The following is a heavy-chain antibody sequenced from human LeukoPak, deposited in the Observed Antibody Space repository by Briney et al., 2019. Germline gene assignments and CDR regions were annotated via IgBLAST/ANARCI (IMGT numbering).Heavy chain of an antibody. CDR3: ARAYYGSGSPLLDY. J-gene: IGHJ4*02. V-gene: IGHV4-34*01. Sequence: PSETLSLTCAVYGGSFSGYYWSWIRQPPGKGLEWIGEINHSGSTNYDPSLKSRVTISVDTSKNQFSLKLSSVTAADTAVYYCARAYYGSGSPLLDYWGQGTLVTVSS. CDR1: GGSFSGYY. CDR2: INHSGST. D-gene: IGHD3-10*01.